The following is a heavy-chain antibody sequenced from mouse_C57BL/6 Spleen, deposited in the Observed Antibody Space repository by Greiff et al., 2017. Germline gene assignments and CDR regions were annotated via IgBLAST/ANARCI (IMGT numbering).Heavy chain of an antibody. J-gene: IGHJ1*03. Sequence: ESGPGLVKPSQSLSLTCSVTGYSITSGYYWNWIRQFPGNKLEWMGYISYDGSNNYNPSLKNRISITRDTSKNQFYLKLNSVTTEDTATYYCARGAYYGSSPWYFDVWGTGTTVTVSS. D-gene: IGHD1-1*01. CDR1: GYSITSGYY. CDR2: ISYDGSN. CDR3: ARGAYYGSSPWYFDV. V-gene: IGHV3-6*01.